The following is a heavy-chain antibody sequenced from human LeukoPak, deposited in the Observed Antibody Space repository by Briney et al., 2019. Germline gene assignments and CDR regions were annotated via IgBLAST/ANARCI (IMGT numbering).Heavy chain of an antibody. D-gene: IGHD1-26*01. CDR1: GGSISSYY. J-gene: IGHJ3*02. Sequence: WETLSLTCTVSGGSISSYYWSWIRQPPGKGLEWIGYIYYSGSTNYNPSPKSRVTISVDTSKNQFSLKLSSVTAGDTAMYYCARAGSYFAGDAFDIWGQGTMVTVSS. CDR3: ARAGSYFAGDAFDI. V-gene: IGHV4-59*01. CDR2: IYYSGST.